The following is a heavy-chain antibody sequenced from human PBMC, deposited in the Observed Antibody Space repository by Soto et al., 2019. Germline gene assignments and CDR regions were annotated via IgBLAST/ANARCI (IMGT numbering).Heavy chain of an antibody. J-gene: IGHJ4*02. V-gene: IGHV4-59*08. Sequence: QVQLQESGPGLVKPSETLSLTCTVSGGSISTYYWSWIRQPPGKGLEWIGYIYYSGTASYNPSLKSRDTISLDTSKKKFSLKLSSVTAADTAVYYCARGGHCTDGVCSALDYWGQGTLVTVSS. D-gene: IGHD2-8*01. CDR1: GGSISTYY. CDR3: ARGGHCTDGVCSALDY. CDR2: IYYSGTA.